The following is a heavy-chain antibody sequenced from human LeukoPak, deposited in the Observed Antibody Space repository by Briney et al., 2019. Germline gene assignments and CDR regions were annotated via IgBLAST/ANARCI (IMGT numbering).Heavy chain of an antibody. V-gene: IGHV4-34*01. Sequence: SETLSLTCAVYGGSFSRYYWNWIRPPPGKGLEWIGEINHSGSTNYNPSLKSRVTISVDTSKNQFSLNRSSVTAADTAVYYCARERGSSNRKQRGQERDLRYWGQGTLVTVSS. D-gene: IGHD6-25*01. CDR1: GGSFSRYY. CDR2: INHSGST. J-gene: IGHJ4*02. CDR3: ARERGSSNRKQRGQERDLRY.